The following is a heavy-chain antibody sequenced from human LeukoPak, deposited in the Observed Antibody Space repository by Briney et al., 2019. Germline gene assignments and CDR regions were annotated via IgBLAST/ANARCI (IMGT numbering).Heavy chain of an antibody. CDR3: ARSVLGISSSWYDY. D-gene: IGHD6-13*01. V-gene: IGHV1-2*02. Sequence: GASVKVSCKASGYTFTGYYMHWVRQAPGQGLEWMGWINPNSGGTNYAQKFQGRVTMTRDTSISTAYMELSRLRSDDTAVYYCARSVLGISSSWYDYWGQGTLVTVSS. CDR2: INPNSGGT. CDR1: GYTFTGYY. J-gene: IGHJ4*02.